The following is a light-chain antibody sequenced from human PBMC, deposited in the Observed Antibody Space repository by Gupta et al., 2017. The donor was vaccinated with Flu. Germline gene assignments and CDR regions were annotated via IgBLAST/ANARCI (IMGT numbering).Light chain of an antibody. Sequence: TVTLTCGLSSGSVSTSYYPSCYQQTPGPAPLMLIDSTNTRSSGLPDRCAGSFLGTNAVLTTTGAQADDEAYYYCALYMSWGMVLFGGGTKLTVL. CDR1: SGSVSTSYY. J-gene: IGLJ3*02. CDR3: ALYMSWGMVL. CDR2: STN. V-gene: IGLV8-61*01.